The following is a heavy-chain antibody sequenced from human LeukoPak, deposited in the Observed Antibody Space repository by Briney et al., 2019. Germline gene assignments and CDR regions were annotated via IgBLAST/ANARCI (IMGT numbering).Heavy chain of an antibody. CDR3: ARALCSSTSCYWFDP. D-gene: IGHD2-2*01. V-gene: IGHV4-31*03. CDR2: IYYSGST. CDR1: GGSISSAGYY. J-gene: IGHJ5*02. Sequence: PSGTPSVTSTVPGGSISSAGYYWSWTRQHPGKGMGWLGYIYYSGSTYYNPSLKSRVTISVDTSKNQFSLKLSSVTAADTAVYYCARALCSSTSCYWFDPWGQGTLVTVSS.